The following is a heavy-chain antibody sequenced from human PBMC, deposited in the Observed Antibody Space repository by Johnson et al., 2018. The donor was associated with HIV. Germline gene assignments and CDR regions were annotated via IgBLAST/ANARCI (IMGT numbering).Heavy chain of an antibody. CDR3: ARALGDYVDYVNAFDI. J-gene: IGHJ3*02. CDR1: GFTFSSYA. Sequence: VQLVESGGGVVQPGRSLRLSCAASGFTFSSYAMHWVRQAPGKGLEWVAVISYDGSNKYYADSVKGRFTISRDNSKKPLYLQMNSLRAEDTAVYYCARALGDYVDYVNAFDIWGQGTMVTVSS. CDR2: ISYDGSNK. V-gene: IGHV3-30*04. D-gene: IGHD4-17*01.